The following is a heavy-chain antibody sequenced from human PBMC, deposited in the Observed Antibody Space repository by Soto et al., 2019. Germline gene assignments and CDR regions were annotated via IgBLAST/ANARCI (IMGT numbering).Heavy chain of an antibody. V-gene: IGHV4-59*08. Sequence: SETLSLTCTVSGGSISSYYWSWIRQPPGKGLEWIGYIYYSGSTNYDPSLKSRVTISVDTSKNQFSLKLSSVTAADTAVYYCASGDYGDSEYYFDYWGQGTLVTVSS. CDR3: ASGDYGDSEYYFDY. CDR2: IYYSGST. D-gene: IGHD4-17*01. J-gene: IGHJ4*02. CDR1: GGSISSYY.